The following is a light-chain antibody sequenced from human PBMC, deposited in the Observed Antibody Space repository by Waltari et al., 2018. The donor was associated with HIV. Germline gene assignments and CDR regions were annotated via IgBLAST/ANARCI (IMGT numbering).Light chain of an antibody. V-gene: IGKV1-5*03. CDR3: HHYYTPMWT. CDR2: KAS. CDR1: RSISAW. J-gene: IGKJ1*01. Sequence: DIQMTQSPSTLSASVGDRVTITCRASRSISAWLAWYQQKPGKAPNLLIHKASTLESGVPSRFSGSGSGTEFTLTIASLQPDDFATYYCHHYYTPMWTFGQGTKVEIK.